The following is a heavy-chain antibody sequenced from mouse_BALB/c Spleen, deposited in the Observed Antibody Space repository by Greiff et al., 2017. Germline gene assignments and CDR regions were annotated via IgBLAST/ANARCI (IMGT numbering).Heavy chain of an antibody. V-gene: IGHV3-2*02. CDR1: GYSITSDYA. CDR3: ARSLYYGSSYLDY. D-gene: IGHD1-1*01. CDR2: ISYSGST. Sequence: DVKLQESGPGLVKPSQSLSLTCTVTGYSITSDYAWNWIRQFPGNKLEWMGYISYSGSTSYNPSLKSRISITRDTSKNQFFLQLNSVTTEDTATYYCARSLYYGSSYLDYWGQGTTLTVSS. J-gene: IGHJ2*01.